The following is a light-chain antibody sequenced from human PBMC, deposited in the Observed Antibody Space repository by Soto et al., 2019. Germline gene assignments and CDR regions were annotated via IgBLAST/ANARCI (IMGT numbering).Light chain of an antibody. J-gene: IGKJ5*01. V-gene: IGKV3D-15*01. CDR3: QQYNSWPPIT. Sequence: EIVMTQSPATLSVSPGERATLSCRASQSVNIYLAWYQQKPGQAPRLLIFGASSRATGIPARFSGSGSGTEFTLTISSLQSEDFVVYYCQQYNSWPPITFGQGTRLEIK. CDR1: QSVNIY. CDR2: GAS.